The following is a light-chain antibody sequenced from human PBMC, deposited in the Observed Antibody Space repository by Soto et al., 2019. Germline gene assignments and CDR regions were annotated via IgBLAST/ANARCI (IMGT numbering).Light chain of an antibody. CDR2: DAS. V-gene: IGKV3-20*01. CDR3: QQYGTSVLT. CDR1: QSVNNAY. Sequence: EIVLTQSPGTLSLSPGERATLSCRASQSVNNAYLAWYQQKPGQAPRLLIYDASKRATGIPDRFSGSGSGTDFTLTISRLEPEDCAVYYCQQYGTSVLTFGGGTKVAIK. J-gene: IGKJ4*01.